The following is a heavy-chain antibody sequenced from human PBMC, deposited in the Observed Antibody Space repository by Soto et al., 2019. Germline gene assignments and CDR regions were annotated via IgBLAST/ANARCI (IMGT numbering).Heavy chain of an antibody. CDR3: ARGRWYQLLCSHYGMDV. Sequence: QVQLVQSGAEVKKPGASVKVSCKASGYTFTSYDINWVRQATGQGLEWMGWMNPNSGNTGYAQKFQGRVTMTRNTSISTAYMALSSLRSEDTAVYYCARGRWYQLLCSHYGMDVWGQGTTVTVSS. J-gene: IGHJ6*02. CDR1: GYTFTSYD. CDR2: MNPNSGNT. V-gene: IGHV1-8*01. D-gene: IGHD2-2*01.